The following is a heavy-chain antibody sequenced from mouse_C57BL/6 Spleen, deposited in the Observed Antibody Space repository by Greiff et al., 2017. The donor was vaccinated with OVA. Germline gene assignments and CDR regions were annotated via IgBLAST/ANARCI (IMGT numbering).Heavy chain of an antibody. D-gene: IGHD1-1*01. CDR2: INPSNGGT. CDR3: AREITTVVDWYFDV. CDR1: GYTFTSYW. Sequence: VQLQQPGTELVKPGASVKLSCKASGYTFTSYWMHWVKQRPGQGLEWIGNINPSNGGTNYNEKFKGKATLTVDKSSSTAYMQLSSLTSEDSAVYYCAREITTVVDWYFDVWGTGTTVTVSS. J-gene: IGHJ1*03. V-gene: IGHV1-53*01.